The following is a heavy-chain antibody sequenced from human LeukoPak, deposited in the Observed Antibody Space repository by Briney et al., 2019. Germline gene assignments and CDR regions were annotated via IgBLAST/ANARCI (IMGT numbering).Heavy chain of an antibody. CDR2: IYYTGGS. D-gene: IGHD2-15*01. CDR3: ARDCSGGSCFSGPFEY. CDR1: GGSISYGSYY. V-gene: IGHV4-39*02. J-gene: IGHJ4*02. Sequence: PSETLSLTCTVSGGSISYGSYYWGWIRQPPGKGLEWIGSIYYTGGSYYNPSLKSRVTISVDTSKNQFSLKLRSVTAADTAVYYCARDCSGGSCFSGPFEYWGQGTLVTVSS.